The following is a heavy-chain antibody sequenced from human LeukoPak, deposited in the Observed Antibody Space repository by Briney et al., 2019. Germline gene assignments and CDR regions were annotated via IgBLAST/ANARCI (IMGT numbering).Heavy chain of an antibody. Sequence: GASVKVSCKASGGTFSSYAISWVRQAPGQGLEWMGRIIPILGIANYAQKFQGRVTITADKSTSTAYMELSSLRSEDTAVYYCARDRGARPTSIAVAGTRYYYYGMDVWGQGTTVTVSS. J-gene: IGHJ6*02. D-gene: IGHD6-19*01. V-gene: IGHV1-69*04. CDR3: ARDRGARPTSIAVAGTRYYYYGMDV. CDR2: IIPILGIA. CDR1: GGTFSSYA.